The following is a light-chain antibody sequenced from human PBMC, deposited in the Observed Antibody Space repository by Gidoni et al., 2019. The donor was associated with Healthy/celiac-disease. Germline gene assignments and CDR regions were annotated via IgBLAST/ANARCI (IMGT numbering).Light chain of an antibody. V-gene: IGKV4-1*01. CDR3: QQYYSTLPCS. CDR1: QSVLYSSNNKNY. Sequence: DIVMTQSPDSLAVSLGERATINCKSSQSVLYSSNNKNYLAWYQQKPGQPPKLLIYWASTRESGVPDRFSGSGSGTDVTLTISSLQAEDVAVYYCQQYYSTLPCSFGQXTKLEIK. J-gene: IGKJ2*04. CDR2: WAS.